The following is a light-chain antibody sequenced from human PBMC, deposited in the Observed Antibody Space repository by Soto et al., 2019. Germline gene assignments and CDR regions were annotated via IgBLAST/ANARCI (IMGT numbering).Light chain of an antibody. Sequence: EIVLTQSPGTLSLSTGERATLSCRASQSVSSSYLAWYQQKPGQAPRLLIYGAFGRATCIPDRFSGSGSGTDFTVTISRLEPEDFAVYYCQEYGSSPATFGQGTKVQIK. J-gene: IGKJ1*01. V-gene: IGKV3-20*01. CDR3: QEYGSSPAT. CDR2: GAF. CDR1: QSVSSSY.